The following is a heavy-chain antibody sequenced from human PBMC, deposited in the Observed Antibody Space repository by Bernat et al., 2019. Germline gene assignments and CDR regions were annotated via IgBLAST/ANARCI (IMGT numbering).Heavy chain of an antibody. D-gene: IGHD2-8*01. CDR2: IYYSGST. CDR3: ARLNVVFDY. V-gene: IGHV4-59*08. J-gene: IGHJ4*02. CDR1: GGSISGYY. Sequence: QVQLQESGPGLVKPSETLSLTCTVSGGSISGYYWSWIRQPPGKGLGWSGCIYYSGSTNYNPSLKSRVTISVDTSKNQFSLKLSSVTAADTAVYYCARLNVVFDYWGQGTLVTVSS.